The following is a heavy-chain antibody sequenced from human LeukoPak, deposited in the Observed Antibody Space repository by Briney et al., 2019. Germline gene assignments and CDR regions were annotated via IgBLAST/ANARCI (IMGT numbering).Heavy chain of an antibody. J-gene: IGHJ3*02. CDR3: ARGFMVRGAINAFDI. CDR2: ISSSSSYT. Sequence: MPGGSLRLSCAASGFTFSSYAMSWVRQAPGKGLEWVSYISSSSSYTNYADSVKGRFTISRDNAKNSLYLQMNSLRAEDTAVYYCARGFMVRGAINAFDIWGQGTMVTVSS. D-gene: IGHD3-10*01. CDR1: GFTFSSYA. V-gene: IGHV3-21*05.